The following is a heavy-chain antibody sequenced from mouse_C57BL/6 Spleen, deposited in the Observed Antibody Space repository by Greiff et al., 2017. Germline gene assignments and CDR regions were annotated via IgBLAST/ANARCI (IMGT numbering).Heavy chain of an antibody. J-gene: IGHJ4*01. CDR3: ARGGYDDLYYAMDY. V-gene: IGHV1-54*01. Sequence: VQLQQSGAELVRPGTSVKVSCKASGYAFTNYLIEWVKQRPGQGLEWIGVINPGSGGTNYNEKFKGKATLTADKSSSTAYMQLSSLTSEDSAVYFCARGGYDDLYYAMDYWGQGTSVTVSS. D-gene: IGHD2-2*01. CDR2: INPGSGGT. CDR1: GYAFTNYL.